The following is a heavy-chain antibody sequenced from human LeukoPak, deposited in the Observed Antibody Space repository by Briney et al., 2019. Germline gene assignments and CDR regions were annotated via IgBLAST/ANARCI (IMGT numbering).Heavy chain of an antibody. CDR1: GFTFSSYS. J-gene: IGHJ4*02. CDR2: ISSSSSYI. D-gene: IGHD3-22*01. CDR3: ASTGDYYDSSPNY. V-gene: IGHV3-21*01. Sequence: PGGSLRLSCAASGFTFSSYSMNWVRQAPGKGLEWVSSISSSSSYIYYADSVKGRFTISRDNAKNSLYLQMNSLRAEDTAVYYCASTGDYYDSSPNYWGQGTLVTVSS.